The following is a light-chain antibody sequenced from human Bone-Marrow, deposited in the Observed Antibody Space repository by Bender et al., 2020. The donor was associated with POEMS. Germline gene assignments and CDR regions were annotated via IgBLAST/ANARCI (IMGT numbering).Light chain of an antibody. CDR1: DLGDKY. CDR2: QDT. V-gene: IGLV3-1*01. CDR3: QAWDTYSVI. Sequence: SYEVTQPPSVSVSPGQTASITCSGDDLGDKYVAWYQQKPGQSPVLVIYQDTKRHSGIPERFSGSNSGNTATLTISGTQATDEADYYCQAWDTYSVIFGGGTKLTVL. J-gene: IGLJ2*01.